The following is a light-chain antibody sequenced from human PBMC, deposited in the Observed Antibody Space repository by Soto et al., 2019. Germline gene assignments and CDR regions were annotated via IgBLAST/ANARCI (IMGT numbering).Light chain of an antibody. J-gene: IGKJ3*01. CDR3: QQYNNWPCT. Sequence: EIVMTQSPATLSVSPGERATLSCRASQSVSSNLAWYQQKPGQAPRLLIYGASIRATGIPARFSGSGSGTEITLTISSLQSEDFVVYYCQQYNNWPCTFGPVTKVDVK. CDR1: QSVSSN. CDR2: GAS. V-gene: IGKV3-15*01.